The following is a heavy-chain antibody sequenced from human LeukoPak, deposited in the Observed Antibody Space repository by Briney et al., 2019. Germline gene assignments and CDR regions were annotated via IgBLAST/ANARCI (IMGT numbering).Heavy chain of an antibody. CDR2: IRSKANSYAT. Sequence: GGSLRLSCAASGFTFSGSAMHWVRQASGKGLEWVGRIRSKANSYATAYAASVKGRFTISRDDSKNTAYLQMNSLKTEDTAVYYCTRCRRIRCTNGVCNDDAFDIWGRGTMVTVSS. CDR1: GFTFSGSA. J-gene: IGHJ3*02. CDR3: TRCRRIRCTNGVCNDDAFDI. D-gene: IGHD2-8*01. V-gene: IGHV3-73*01.